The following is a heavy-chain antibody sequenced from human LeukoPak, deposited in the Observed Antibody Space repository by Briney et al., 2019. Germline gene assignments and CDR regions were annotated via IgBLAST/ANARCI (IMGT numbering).Heavy chain of an antibody. CDR3: AKAKLIAVAGATDS. CDR1: GFTFSGYG. Sequence: PGGSLRLSCAASGFTFSGYGMNWVRQAPGKGLEWVAVISYDGDNKYYADSVEGRFTISRDNSKNTLYLQMNSLRAEDTAVYFCAKAKLIAVAGATDSWGQGTLVTVSS. V-gene: IGHV3-30*18. J-gene: IGHJ4*02. CDR2: ISYDGDNK. D-gene: IGHD6-19*01.